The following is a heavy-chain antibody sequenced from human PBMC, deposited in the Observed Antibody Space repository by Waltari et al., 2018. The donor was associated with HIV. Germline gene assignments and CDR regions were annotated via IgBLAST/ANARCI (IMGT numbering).Heavy chain of an antibody. CDR3: ARVGSNGGLTGYYYGFDP. Sequence: VQLVQSGSELKKPGASVKVSCNASGSTLTSIALNWVRHATGQGLECMGWINTNTGNPTYAQGFTGRFVFSLDTSVSTTYLQISSLKAEDTAVYYCARVGSNGGLTGYYYGFDPWGQGTLVTVSS. CDR1: GSTLTSIA. CDR2: INTNTGNP. J-gene: IGHJ5*02. D-gene: IGHD3-9*01. V-gene: IGHV7-4-1*02.